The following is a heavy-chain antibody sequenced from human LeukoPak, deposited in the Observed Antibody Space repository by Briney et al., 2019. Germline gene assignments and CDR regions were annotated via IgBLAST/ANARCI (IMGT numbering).Heavy chain of an antibody. CDR1: GFSFTDHS. J-gene: IGHJ4*02. Sequence: GGSLRLSCAASGFSFTDHSMNWVRQAPGKGLEWVSSISSSSSYIYYADSVKGRFTISRDNAKNSLYLQMNSLRAEDTAVYYCARDSSGSYSSDYWGQGTLVTVSS. D-gene: IGHD1-26*01. CDR2: ISSSSSYI. CDR3: ARDSSGSYSSDY. V-gene: IGHV3-21*01.